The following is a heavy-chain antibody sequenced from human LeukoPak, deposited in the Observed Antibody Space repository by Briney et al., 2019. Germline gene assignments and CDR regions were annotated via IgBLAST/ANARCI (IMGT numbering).Heavy chain of an antibody. CDR3: ARGRRALRLGELSLSY. CDR2: ISAYNGNT. CDR1: GYTFTSYG. Sequence: ASVKVSCKASGYTFTSYGISWVRQAPGQGLEWMGWISAYNGNTNYVQKLQGRVTMTTDTSTSTAYMELRSLRSDDTAVYYCARGRRALRLGELSLSYWGQGTLVTVSS. J-gene: IGHJ4*02. D-gene: IGHD3-16*02. V-gene: IGHV1-18*01.